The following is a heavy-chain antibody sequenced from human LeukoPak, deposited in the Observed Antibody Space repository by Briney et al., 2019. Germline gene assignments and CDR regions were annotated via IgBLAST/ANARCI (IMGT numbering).Heavy chain of an antibody. Sequence: GGSLRPSCAASGFTFSSYWMSWVRQAPGKGLEWVANIKQDGSEKYYVDSVKGRFTISRDNAKNSLYLQMNSLRAEDTAVYYCAREYSSSWYDAFDIWGQGTMVTVSS. CDR2: IKQDGSEK. CDR3: AREYSSSWYDAFDI. V-gene: IGHV3-7*01. CDR1: GFTFSSYW. J-gene: IGHJ3*02. D-gene: IGHD6-13*01.